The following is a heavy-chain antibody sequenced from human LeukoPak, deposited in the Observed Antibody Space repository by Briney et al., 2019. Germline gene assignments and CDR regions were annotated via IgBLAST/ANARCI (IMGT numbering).Heavy chain of an antibody. CDR2: ISGSGGGT. CDR3: AKGPYYYDSSAYHYGAFDI. D-gene: IGHD3-22*01. Sequence: GGSLRLSCAASGFTFSSYAMSWVRQAPGKGLEWVSTISGSGGGTYHADSVKGRFTISGDNSKNTLYLQMNSLRAEDTAVYYCAKGPYYYDSSAYHYGAFDIWGQGTMVTVSS. V-gene: IGHV3-23*01. CDR1: GFTFSSYA. J-gene: IGHJ3*02.